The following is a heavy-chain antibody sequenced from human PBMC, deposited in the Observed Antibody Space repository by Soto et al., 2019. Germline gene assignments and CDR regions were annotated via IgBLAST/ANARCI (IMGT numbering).Heavy chain of an antibody. CDR3: ARIEGNSSFR. Sequence: QVQLVESGGGLVKPGGSLRLSCAASGFTFSDYYMSWIRQAPGKGLEWVSYLSSSSSYTNYADSVKGRFTISRDDAKNSMYLQMNSMRAEDTAVYYCARIEGNSSFRWCQGTLVTVSS. CDR1: GFTFSDYY. CDR2: LSSSSSYT. V-gene: IGHV3-11*06. D-gene: IGHD3-22*01. J-gene: IGHJ4*02.